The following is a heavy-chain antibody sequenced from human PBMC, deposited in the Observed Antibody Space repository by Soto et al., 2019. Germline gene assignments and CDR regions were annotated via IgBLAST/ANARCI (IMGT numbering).Heavy chain of an antibody. Sequence: QVQLVQSGAEVKKPGASVKVSCKASGYTFTNYEITWVRQATGQGPEWMGWMNPNSGGTVYAQKFQGRVTMTTNTSINTAYMELSRLRSEDTAVYYCARGGLVYGGADYLGQGTLVTVSS. D-gene: IGHD4-17*01. V-gene: IGHV1-8*01. CDR1: GYTFTNYE. CDR3: ARGGLVYGGADY. J-gene: IGHJ4*02. CDR2: MNPNSGGT.